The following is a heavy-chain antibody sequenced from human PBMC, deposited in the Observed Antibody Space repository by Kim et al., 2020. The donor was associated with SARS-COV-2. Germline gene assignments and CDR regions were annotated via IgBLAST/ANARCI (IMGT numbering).Heavy chain of an antibody. CDR1: GYTFTSYG. Sequence: ASVKVSCKASGYTFTSYGISWVRQAPGQGLEWMGWISAYNGNTNYAQKLQGRVTMTTDTSTSTAYMELRSLRSDDTAVYYCARDCGDSSSWYNDYCRFDYWGQGTLVTVFS. D-gene: IGHD6-13*01. CDR2: ISAYNGNT. J-gene: IGHJ4*02. V-gene: IGHV1-18*01. CDR3: ARDCGDSSSWYNDYCRFDY.